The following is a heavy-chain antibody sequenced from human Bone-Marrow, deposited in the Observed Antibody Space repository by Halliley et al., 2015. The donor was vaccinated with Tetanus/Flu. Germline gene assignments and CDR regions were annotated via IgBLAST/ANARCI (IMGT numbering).Heavy chain of an antibody. D-gene: IGHD3-22*01. Sequence: TLSLTCTVSGDSISSSNNCWAWIRQPPGKGLEWIGSVYFGGSTNYNPSFKSRVTISIDTSNMSTNQFSLKVRSVTAADTAVYFCARGITYHYDNNGYKYFDYWGQGTLVTVSS. J-gene: IGHJ4*02. CDR1: GDSISSSNNC. V-gene: IGHV4-39*01. CDR2: VYFGGST. CDR3: ARGITYHYDNNGYKYFDY.